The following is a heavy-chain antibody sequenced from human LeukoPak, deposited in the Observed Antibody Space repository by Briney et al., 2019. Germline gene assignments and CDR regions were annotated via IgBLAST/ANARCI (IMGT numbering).Heavy chain of an antibody. V-gene: IGHV3-21*01. CDR1: GFTFSSYS. CDR2: ISSSSSYI. Sequence: GGSLRLSCAASGFTFSSYSMNWVRQAPGKGLEWVSSISSSSSYIYYADSVKGRFTISRDNAKNSLYLQMNSLRAEDTAVYYCEGNDFWSGPYYFDYWGQGTLVTVSS. D-gene: IGHD3-3*01. CDR3: EGNDFWSGPYYFDY. J-gene: IGHJ4*02.